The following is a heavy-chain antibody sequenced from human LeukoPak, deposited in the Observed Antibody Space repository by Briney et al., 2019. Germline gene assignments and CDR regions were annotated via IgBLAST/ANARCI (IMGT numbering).Heavy chain of an antibody. CDR1: GLTFSDYY. CDR2: ISTSSRST. J-gene: IGHJ6*02. CDR3: AREHYYGMDV. Sequence: GGSLRLSCAASGLTFSDYYMSWVRQAPGEGLEWISSISTSSRSTNYADSMKGRFTISRDNAKNSLYLQMNSLRAEDTAVYYCAREHYYGMDVWGQGTTVTVSS. V-gene: IGHV3-11*05.